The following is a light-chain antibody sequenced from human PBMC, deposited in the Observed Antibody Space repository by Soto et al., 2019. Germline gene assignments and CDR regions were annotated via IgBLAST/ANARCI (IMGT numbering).Light chain of an antibody. J-gene: IGLJ1*01. CDR1: ISNIGSNP. Sequence: QALGTQPNWAYGTPGQRFTISCSGSISNIGSNPVYWHQQLPGTAPKLLIFRNNQRPSGVPDRFSDSKYGTSASLAISGLRSEDEADYYCAAWDDSLSVYVFGTGTKVTVL. CDR2: RNN. V-gene: IGLV1-47*01. CDR3: AAWDDSLSVYV.